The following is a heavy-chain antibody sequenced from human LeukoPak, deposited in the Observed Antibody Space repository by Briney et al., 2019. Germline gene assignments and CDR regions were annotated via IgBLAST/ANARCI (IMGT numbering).Heavy chain of an antibody. CDR3: ARDPGYSYPFDY. CDR2: IIPILGIA. Sequence: SVKVTCKASGGTFSSYAISWVRQAPGQGLEWMGRIIPILGIANYAQKFQGRVTITADKSTSTAYMELSSLRSEDTAVYYCARDPGYSYPFDYWGQGTLVTVSS. V-gene: IGHV1-69*04. CDR1: GGTFSSYA. J-gene: IGHJ4*02. D-gene: IGHD5-18*01.